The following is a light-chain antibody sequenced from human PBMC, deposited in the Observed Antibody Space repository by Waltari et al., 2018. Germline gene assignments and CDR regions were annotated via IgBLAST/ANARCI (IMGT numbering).Light chain of an antibody. Sequence: SYELTQPPSVSVSPGQTASITCSGEKLGDNYACWYQQKPGQSPILVFYQDTKRPSGIPERFSGSNSGNTATLTISGTQAMDEADYYCQAWDSSIVVFGGGTKLTVV. J-gene: IGLJ2*01. CDR1: KLGDNY. CDR2: QDT. V-gene: IGLV3-1*01. CDR3: QAWDSSIVV.